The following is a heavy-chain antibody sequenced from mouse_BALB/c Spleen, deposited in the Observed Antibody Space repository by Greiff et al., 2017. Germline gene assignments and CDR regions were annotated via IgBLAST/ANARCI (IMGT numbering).Heavy chain of an antibody. CDR1: GFNIKDTY. J-gene: IGHJ2*01. CDR2: IDPANGNT. CDR3: ARSYHSGYFDY. Sequence: EVKLMESGAELVKPGASVKLSCTASGFNIKDTYMHWVKQRPEQGLEWIGRIDPANGNTKYDPKFQGKATITADTSSNTAYLQLSSLTSEDTAVYYCARSYHSGYFDYWGQGTTLTVSS. D-gene: IGHD2-10*01. V-gene: IGHV14-3*02.